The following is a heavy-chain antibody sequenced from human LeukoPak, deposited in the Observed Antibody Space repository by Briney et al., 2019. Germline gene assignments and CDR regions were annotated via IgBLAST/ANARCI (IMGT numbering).Heavy chain of an antibody. D-gene: IGHD1-26*01. J-gene: IGHJ6*02. CDR3: ASIQRPLGEPYYYYYGMDV. Sequence: ASVKVSCKASGGTFSSYAISWVRQAPGQGLEWMGGIIPIFGTANYAQKFQGRVTITADESTSTAYMELSSLRSEDTAVYYCASIQRPLGEPYYYYYGMDVWGQGTTVAVS. CDR2: IIPIFGTA. CDR1: GGTFSSYA. V-gene: IGHV1-69*13.